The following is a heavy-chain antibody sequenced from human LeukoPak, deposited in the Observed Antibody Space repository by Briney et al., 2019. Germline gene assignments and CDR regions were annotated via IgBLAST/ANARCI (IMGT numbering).Heavy chain of an antibody. J-gene: IGHJ4*02. V-gene: IGHV3-33*01. CDR1: GFTFSSYG. Sequence: GRSLRLSCAASGFTFSSYGMHWVRQAPGKGLEWVAVIWYDGSNKYYADSVKGRFTISRDNSKNTLYLQMNSLRAEDTAVYYCACRPRGDNYYAIFDYWGQGTQVTVSS. CDR2: IWYDGSNK. D-gene: IGHD3-22*01. CDR3: ACRPRGDNYYAIFDY.